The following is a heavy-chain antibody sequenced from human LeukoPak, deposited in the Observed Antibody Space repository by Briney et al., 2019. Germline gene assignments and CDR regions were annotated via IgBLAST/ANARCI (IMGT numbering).Heavy chain of an antibody. J-gene: IGHJ4*02. CDR1: GGTFSSYA. V-gene: IGHV1-69*05. D-gene: IGHD1-26*01. Sequence: GSSVKVSCKASGGTFSSYAISWVRQAPGQGLEWMGRIIPIFGTANYAQKFHGTVTITTHKSTSTPSTELSRLRSEDTAVYYCARTKSIVGATYFDYRGQGTLVTVSS. CDR2: IIPIFGTA. CDR3: ARTKSIVGATYFDY.